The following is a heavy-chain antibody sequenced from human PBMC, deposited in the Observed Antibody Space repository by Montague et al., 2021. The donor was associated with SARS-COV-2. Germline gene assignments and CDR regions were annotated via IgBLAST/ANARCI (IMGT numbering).Heavy chain of an antibody. J-gene: IGHJ6*02. Sequence: PALVKPTQTLTLTCTFSGFSLSTSGMCVSWIRQPPGKALEWLALLDWDDDTYYSTSLKTRLTISKDTSKNQVVLTMTNMDPVDTATYYCARTHYDILTVSGYNGMDVWGQGATVTVSS. CDR1: GFSLSTSGMC. D-gene: IGHD3-9*01. CDR2: LDWDDDT. CDR3: ARTHYDILTVSGYNGMDV. V-gene: IGHV2-70*01.